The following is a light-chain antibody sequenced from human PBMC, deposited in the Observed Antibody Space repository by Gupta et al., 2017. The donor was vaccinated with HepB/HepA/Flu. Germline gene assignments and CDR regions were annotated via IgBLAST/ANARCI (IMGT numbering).Light chain of an antibody. CDR3: QQYNDWLI. V-gene: IGKV3-15*01. Sequence: EIVMTQSPATLSVSPGERATLSCRASQSISSNLAWYQQKPGQAPRLLIYGASTRATGIPVRFSGSGSETEFTLTISSLRSEDFAVYYCQQYNDWLIFGGGTKVEIK. CDR1: QSISSN. CDR2: GAS. J-gene: IGKJ4*01.